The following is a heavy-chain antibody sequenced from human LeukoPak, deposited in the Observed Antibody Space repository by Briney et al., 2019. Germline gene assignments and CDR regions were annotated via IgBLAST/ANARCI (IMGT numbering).Heavy chain of an antibody. J-gene: IGHJ4*02. V-gene: IGHV1-69*13. CDR1: GGTFSSYA. Sequence: GASVTVSCKASGGTFSSYAISWVRQAPGQGLEWMGGIIPIFGTANYAQKFQGRVTITADESTSTAYMELSSLRSEDTAVYYCATHHYYDSSGYPDYWGQGTLVTVSS. CDR2: IIPIFGTA. D-gene: IGHD3-22*01. CDR3: ATHHYYDSSGYPDY.